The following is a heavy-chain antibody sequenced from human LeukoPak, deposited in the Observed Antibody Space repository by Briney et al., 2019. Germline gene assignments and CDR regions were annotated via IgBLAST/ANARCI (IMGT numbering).Heavy chain of an antibody. V-gene: IGHV3-30*18. J-gene: IGHJ4*02. CDR2: ISYDGSNK. CDR3: AKDWLGDYGGNSVRFDY. Sequence: PGRSLRLSCAASGFTFSSYGMHWVRQAPGKGLEWVAVISYDGSNKYYADSVKGRFTISRDNSKNTLYLQMNSLRAEDTAVYYCAKDWLGDYGGNSVRFDYWGQGTLVTVSS. CDR1: GFTFSSYG. D-gene: IGHD4-23*01.